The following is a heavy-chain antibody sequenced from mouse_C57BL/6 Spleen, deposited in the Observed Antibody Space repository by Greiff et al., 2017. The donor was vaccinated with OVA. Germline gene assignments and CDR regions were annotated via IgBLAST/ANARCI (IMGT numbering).Heavy chain of an antibody. CDR1: GFSLTSYG. V-gene: IGHV2-2*01. J-gene: IGHJ2*01. Sequence: VMLVESGPGLVQPSQSLSITCTVSGFSLTSYGVHWVRQSPGKGLEWLGVIWSGGSTDYNAAFISRLSISKDNSKSQVFFKMNSLQADDTAIYYCASSYDNYFDYWGQGTTLTVSS. D-gene: IGHD1-1*01. CDR3: ASSYDNYFDY. CDR2: IWSGGST.